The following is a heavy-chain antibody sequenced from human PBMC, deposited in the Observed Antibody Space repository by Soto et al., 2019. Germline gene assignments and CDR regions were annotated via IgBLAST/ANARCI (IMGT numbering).Heavy chain of an antibody. V-gene: IGHV1-18*01. CDR2: ISAYNGNT. J-gene: IGHJ4*02. CDR3: ARTYCTNGVCYAHYFDY. Sequence: ASVKVSCKASGYTFTSYGISWVRHAPGQGLEWMGWISAYNGNTNYAQKLQGRVTMTTDTSTSTAYMELRSLRSDDTAVYYCARTYCTNGVCYAHYFDYWGQGTLVTVSS. CDR1: GYTFTSYG. D-gene: IGHD2-8*01.